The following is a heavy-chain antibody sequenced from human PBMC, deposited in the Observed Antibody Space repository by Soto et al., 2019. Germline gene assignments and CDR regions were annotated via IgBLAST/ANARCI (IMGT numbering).Heavy chain of an antibody. CDR1: GYSFTIYW. CDR2: IYPGDSDT. J-gene: IGHJ5*02. D-gene: IGHD6-13*01. Sequence: PGESLKISCKGSGYSFTIYWIGWVRQMPGKGLEWMGIIYPGDSDTRYSPSFQGQVTISADKSISTAYLQWSSLKASDTAMYYCARRAKRHPYSSSWYGTWFDPWGQGTLVTVSS. V-gene: IGHV5-51*01. CDR3: ARRAKRHPYSSSWYGTWFDP.